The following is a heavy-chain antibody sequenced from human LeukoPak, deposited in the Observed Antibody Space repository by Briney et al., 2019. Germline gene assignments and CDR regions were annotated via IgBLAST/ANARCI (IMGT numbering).Heavy chain of an antibody. CDR3: AKLMYDYGDLRNWFDH. CDR1: GFTFSSYA. J-gene: IGHJ5*02. D-gene: IGHD4-17*01. CDR2: IIGSGGST. V-gene: IGHV3-23*01. Sequence: GGSLRLSCAASGFTFSSYAMSWVRQAPGKGLEWVSAIIGSGGSTYYADSVKGRFTISRDNSKNTLYLQMNSLRAEDTAVYYCAKLMYDYGDLRNWFDHWGQGTLVTVSS.